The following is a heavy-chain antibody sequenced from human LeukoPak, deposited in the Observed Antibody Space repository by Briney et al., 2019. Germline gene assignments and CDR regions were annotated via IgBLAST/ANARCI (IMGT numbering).Heavy chain of an antibody. CDR2: ISGSGDST. CDR3: AKVSYYYDGYYSD. Sequence: PGGSLRLSCAASGFTFSSYAMSWVRQAPGKGLEWVSAISGSGDSTYYADSVKGRFTISRDNSKNTLYLQMNSLRAEDTAVYYCAKVSYYYDGYYSDWGQGTLVTVSS. CDR1: GFTFSSYA. V-gene: IGHV3-23*01. D-gene: IGHD3-22*01. J-gene: IGHJ4*02.